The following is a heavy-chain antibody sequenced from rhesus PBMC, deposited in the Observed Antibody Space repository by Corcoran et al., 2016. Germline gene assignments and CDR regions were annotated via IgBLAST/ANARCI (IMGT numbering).Heavy chain of an antibody. V-gene: IGHV3-100*01. CDR2: FMERGGTT. Sequence: EVQLVESGGGLEKPGGSLRLSCVASGFTFSSYVMHWVRQAPGKGLEWVSFFMERGGTTYYTASVKGRFTISRDNAKNSLFLQMNSLRAEDTAVYYCTRGGVTGTTGYGLDSWGQGVVVTVSS. J-gene: IGHJ6*01. CDR1: GFTFSSYV. D-gene: IGHD1-7*02. CDR3: TRGGVTGTTGYGLDS.